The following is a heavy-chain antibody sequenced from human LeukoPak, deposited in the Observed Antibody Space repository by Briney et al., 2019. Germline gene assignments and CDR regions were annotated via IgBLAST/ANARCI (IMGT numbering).Heavy chain of an antibody. V-gene: IGHV3-30-3*01. J-gene: IGHJ3*02. Sequence: GGSLRLSCAASGFTFSSYAMHWVRQAPGKGLEWVAVISYDGSNKYYADSVKGRFTISRDNSKNTLYLQMNSLRAEDTAVYYCARDPTAAGTDAFDIWGQGTMVIVSS. D-gene: IGHD6-13*01. CDR1: GFTFSSYA. CDR2: ISYDGSNK. CDR3: ARDPTAAGTDAFDI.